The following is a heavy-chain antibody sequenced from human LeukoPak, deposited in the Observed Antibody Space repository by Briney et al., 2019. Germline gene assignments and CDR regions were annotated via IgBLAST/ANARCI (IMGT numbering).Heavy chain of an antibody. V-gene: IGHV3-48*01. D-gene: IGHD2-2*01. CDR3: ATRDCTSASCYFDY. J-gene: IGHJ4*02. Sequence: GGSLRLSCAASGFRFTSYNMNWVRQAPGKGLEWVSYISSSSGSMYYADSVKGRFTISRDNAKNSLYLQMNSLRAEDTAVYYCATRDCTSASCYFDYWGQGTPVTVSS. CDR2: ISSSSGSM. CDR1: GFRFTSYN.